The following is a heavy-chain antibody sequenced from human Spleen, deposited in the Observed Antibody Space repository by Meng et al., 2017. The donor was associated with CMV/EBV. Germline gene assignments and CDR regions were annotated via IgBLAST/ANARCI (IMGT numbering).Heavy chain of an antibody. V-gene: IGHV3-7*01. CDR3: ARDWSGTSGGIDY. D-gene: IGHD3-3*01. CDR2: IKQDGSAK. CDR1: GFTFRGYW. J-gene: IGHJ4*02. Sequence: GESLKISFAASGFTFRGYWMSWVRQAPGKGLEWVANIKQDGSAKYYVDSVKGRFTISSDNAKNSLYLQMNSLRAEDTAVYYCARDWSGTSGGIDYWGQGTLVTVSS.